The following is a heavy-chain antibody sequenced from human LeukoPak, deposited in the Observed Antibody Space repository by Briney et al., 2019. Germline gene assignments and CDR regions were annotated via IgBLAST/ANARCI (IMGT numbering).Heavy chain of an antibody. Sequence: GGSLGLSCAASRFTFDDYAMHWVRQAPGKGLEWVSGISWNSGSIAYADSVKGRFTISRDNAKNSLYLQMNSLRAEDTALYYCAKGVRITMVRGAFDIWGQGTMVTVSS. J-gene: IGHJ3*02. CDR1: RFTFDDYA. D-gene: IGHD3-10*01. V-gene: IGHV3-9*01. CDR2: ISWNSGSI. CDR3: AKGVRITMVRGAFDI.